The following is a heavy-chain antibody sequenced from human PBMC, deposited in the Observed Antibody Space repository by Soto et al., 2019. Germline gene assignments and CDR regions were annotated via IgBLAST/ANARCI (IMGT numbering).Heavy chain of an antibody. Sequence: LKISCKGSGYSFASHWVAWVRQMPEKGLEWIGAIYPGDSDTKYSSAFRGHVTISADTSVSTAYLQWRSLEATDSAIYYCARYSGSYWHYLDFWGQGTLVTVSS. J-gene: IGHJ4*02. V-gene: IGHV5-51*01. CDR1: GYSFASHW. CDR3: ARYSGSYWHYLDF. CDR2: IYPGDSDT. D-gene: IGHD1-26*01.